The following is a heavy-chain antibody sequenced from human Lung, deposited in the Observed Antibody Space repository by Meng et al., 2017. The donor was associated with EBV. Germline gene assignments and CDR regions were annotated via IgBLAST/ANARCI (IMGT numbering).Heavy chain of an antibody. D-gene: IGHD1-26*01. CDR2: IYYSGST. Sequence: PRLLKPSKTLFLTCTVSGDLFNSPDYYWSWIRQPPEKGLEWIGYIYYSGSTYYNPSLKSRVSISGDTSNKQFSLKLTSVTAADTAVYYCARSPYSGSALPFFDYWGQGSLVTVSS. V-gene: IGHV4-30-4*01. CDR3: ARSPYSGSALPFFDY. CDR1: GDLFNSPDYY. J-gene: IGHJ4*02.